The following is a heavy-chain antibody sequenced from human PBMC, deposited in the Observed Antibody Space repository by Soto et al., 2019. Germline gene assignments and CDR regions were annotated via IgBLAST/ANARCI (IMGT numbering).Heavy chain of an antibody. D-gene: IGHD6-6*01. CDR3: ARGTLSQIHSSSGLDY. J-gene: IGHJ4*02. CDR2: IWYDGSNK. Sequence: QVQLVESGGGVVQPGRSLRLSCAASGFTFSSYGMHWVHQAPGKGLEWVAVIWYDGSNKYYADSVKGRFTISRDNSKNTLYLQMNSLRAEDTAVYYCARGTLSQIHSSSGLDYWGQGTLVTVSS. V-gene: IGHV3-33*01. CDR1: GFTFSSYG.